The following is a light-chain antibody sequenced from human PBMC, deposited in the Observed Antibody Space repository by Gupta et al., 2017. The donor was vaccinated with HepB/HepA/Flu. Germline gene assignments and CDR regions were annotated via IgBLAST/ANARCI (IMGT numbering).Light chain of an antibody. CDR1: QSVSSSY. CDR2: GAS. V-gene: IGKV3-20*01. Sequence: VFTQSPGTLSLSPGERATLSCRASQSVSSSYLAWYQQKPGQAPRLLIYGASSRSTGIPDRFSSSGSGTDFTLTISRLEPEDFAVYYCQQYGSSPTFGQGTRLEIK. J-gene: IGKJ5*01. CDR3: QQYGSSPT.